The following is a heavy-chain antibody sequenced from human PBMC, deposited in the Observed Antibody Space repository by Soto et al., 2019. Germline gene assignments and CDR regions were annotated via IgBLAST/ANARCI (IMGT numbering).Heavy chain of an antibody. CDR3: AKDGYDFWSGYSRGGGFDY. J-gene: IGHJ4*02. CDR1: GFTFSSYA. Sequence: EVQLLESGGGLVQPGGSLRLSCAASGFTFSSYAMSWVRQAPGKGLEWVSAISGSGGSTYYADSVKGRFTISRDNSKNTLYLQMNSLRAEDTAVYYCAKDGYDFWSGYSRGGGFDYWGQGTLVTVSS. CDR2: ISGSGGST. D-gene: IGHD3-3*01. V-gene: IGHV3-23*01.